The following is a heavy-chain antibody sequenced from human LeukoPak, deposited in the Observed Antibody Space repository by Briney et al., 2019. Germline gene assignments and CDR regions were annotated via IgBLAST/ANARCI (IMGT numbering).Heavy chain of an antibody. CDR1: GCTLTELS. J-gene: IGHJ3*02. Sequence: ASVKVSCKVSGCTLTELSMHWVRQAPGKGLEWMGGFDPEDGETIYAQKFQGRVTMTEDTSTDTAYMELSSLRSEDTAVYYCGTMRGNPGAFDIWGQGTMVTVSS. D-gene: IGHD3-22*01. CDR3: GTMRGNPGAFDI. V-gene: IGHV1-24*01. CDR2: FDPEDGET.